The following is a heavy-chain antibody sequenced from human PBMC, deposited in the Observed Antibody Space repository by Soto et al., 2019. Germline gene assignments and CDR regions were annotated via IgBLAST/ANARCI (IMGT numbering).Heavy chain of an antibody. V-gene: IGHV1-18*01. CDR2: ISAYNGKT. CDR3: ASAGIAAAGDYYYYGMDV. CDR1: GYTFTSYG. D-gene: IGHD6-13*01. Sequence: QVQLVQSGAEVKKPGASVKVSCKASGYTFTSYGISWVRQAPGQGLEWMGWISAYNGKTNYAQKLQGRVTMTTDTXTXTXXMELRSLRSDDTAVYYGASAGIAAAGDYYYYGMDVWGQGTTVTVSS. J-gene: IGHJ6*02.